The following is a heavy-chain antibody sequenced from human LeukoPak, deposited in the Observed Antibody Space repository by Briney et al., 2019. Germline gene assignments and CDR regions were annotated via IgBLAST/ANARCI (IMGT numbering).Heavy chain of an antibody. Sequence: PGKSLRLSCAVSGFTLSDHGMHWVRQAPGKGLEWLAVISKDGSNKYYADSVKGRLTISRDIYTGTLFLQMNSLRAEDTAVYYCARDEAGIRYFDWLLDYWGQGILVTVSS. J-gene: IGHJ4*02. CDR1: GFTLSDHG. CDR2: ISKDGSNK. CDR3: ARDEAGIRYFDWLLDY. V-gene: IGHV3-30*03. D-gene: IGHD3-9*01.